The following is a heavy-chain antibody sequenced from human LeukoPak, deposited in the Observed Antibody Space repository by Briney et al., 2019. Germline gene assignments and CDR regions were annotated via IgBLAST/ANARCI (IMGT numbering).Heavy chain of an antibody. CDR2: INPNSGGT. Sequence: GASVKVSCKASGYTFTGYYMHWVRQAPGQGLEWMGWINPNSGGTNYAQKFQGRVTMTTDTSTSTAYMELRSLRSDDTAVYYCARDHGMVRGGRAFDYWGQGTLVTVSS. CDR1: GYTFTGYY. CDR3: ARDHGMVRGGRAFDY. D-gene: IGHD3-10*01. J-gene: IGHJ4*02. V-gene: IGHV1-2*02.